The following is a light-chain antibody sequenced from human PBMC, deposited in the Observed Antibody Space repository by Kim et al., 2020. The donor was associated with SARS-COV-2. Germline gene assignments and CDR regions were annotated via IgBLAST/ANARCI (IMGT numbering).Light chain of an antibody. V-gene: IGLV7-43*01. Sequence: QTVVTQEPSVTVSPGGTVTLTCASSTGAVTSGHFPNWFQQKPGQAPTALIYNTNNKYSWTPARFSGSVLGGKAALTLSNVQPDDEADYYCLLFYGGALLWLFGGGTQLTVL. J-gene: IGLJ3*02. CDR2: NTN. CDR3: LLFYGGALLWL. CDR1: TGAVTSGHF.